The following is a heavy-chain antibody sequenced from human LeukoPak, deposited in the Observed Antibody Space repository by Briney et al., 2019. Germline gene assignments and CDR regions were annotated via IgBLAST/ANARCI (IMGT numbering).Heavy chain of an antibody. CDR3: AKDGSGGGWKWFDP. D-gene: IGHD2-15*01. J-gene: IGHJ5*02. V-gene: IGHV3-33*06. Sequence: PGTSLRLSCEASGYTFTGYGFHWVRQAPGKGLEWVAVIWYDGTNKYYADSVKGRFIISRDNSKNTLYLQMNSLRAEDTAVYYCAKDGSGGGWKWFDPWGQGTLVTVSS. CDR2: IWYDGTNK. CDR1: GYTFTGYG.